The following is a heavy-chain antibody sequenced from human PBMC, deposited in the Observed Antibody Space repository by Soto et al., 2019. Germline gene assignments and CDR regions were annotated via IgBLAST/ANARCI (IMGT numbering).Heavy chain of an antibody. D-gene: IGHD6-19*01. Sequence: GESLKISCKGSGYSFTSYWIGWVRQMPGKGLEWMGIIYPGDSDTRYSPSFQGQVTISADKSISTAYLQWSSLKASDTAMYYCARWPAVAGRGPYYFDYWGQGTLVTVSS. CDR1: GYSFTSYW. CDR3: ARWPAVAGRGPYYFDY. V-gene: IGHV5-51*01. J-gene: IGHJ4*02. CDR2: IYPGDSDT.